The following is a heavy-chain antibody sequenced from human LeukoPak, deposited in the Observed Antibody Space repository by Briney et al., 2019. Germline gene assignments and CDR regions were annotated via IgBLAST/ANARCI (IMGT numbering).Heavy chain of an antibody. CDR1: GFTFDDYA. D-gene: IGHD2-15*01. Sequence: GVSLRLSCAASGFTFDDYAMHWVRQAPGKGLEWVSGISWNSGSIGYADSVKGRFTISRDNAKNSLYLQMNSLRAEDTALYYCAKDMRYCSGGSCSLYYYYGMDVWGQGTTVTVSS. CDR3: AKDMRYCSGGSCSLYYYYGMDV. J-gene: IGHJ6*02. V-gene: IGHV3-9*01. CDR2: ISWNSGSI.